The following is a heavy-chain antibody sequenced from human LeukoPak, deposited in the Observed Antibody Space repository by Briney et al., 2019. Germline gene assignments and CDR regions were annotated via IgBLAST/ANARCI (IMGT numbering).Heavy chain of an antibody. CDR3: AREPYYDSSGYSPDY. D-gene: IGHD3-22*01. J-gene: IGHJ4*02. Sequence: SETLSLTCAVYGGSFSGYYWSWIRQPPGKGLEWIGEINHSGSTNYNPSLKSRVTISVDTSKNQVSLKLSSVTAADTALYYCAREPYYDSSGYSPDYWGQGTLVTVSS. V-gene: IGHV4-34*01. CDR2: INHSGST. CDR1: GGSFSGYY.